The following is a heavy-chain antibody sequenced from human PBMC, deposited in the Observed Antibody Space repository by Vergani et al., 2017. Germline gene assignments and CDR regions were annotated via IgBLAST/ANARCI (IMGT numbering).Heavy chain of an antibody. CDR3: VRDWGDKTAASAS. J-gene: IGHJ5*02. CDR1: GFTYDEYA. V-gene: IGHV3-9*01. CDR2: IRWKSNSI. D-gene: IGHD2-2*01. Sequence: EVKLVESGGTLVQPGRSLRLSCVDSGFTYDEYAMHWVRQAPGKGLEWVARIRWKSNSIGYADSVRGRFTISRDKARNSLFLQMNSLRDEDTALYYCVRDWGDKTAASASWGQGTLVTVSS.